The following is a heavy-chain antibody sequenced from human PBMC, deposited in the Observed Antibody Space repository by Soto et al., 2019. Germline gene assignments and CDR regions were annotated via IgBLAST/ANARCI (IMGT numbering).Heavy chain of an antibody. J-gene: IGHJ3*02. CDR3: ASSSGWYSGDAFDI. V-gene: IGHV1-18*01. Sequence: GASAKVSCKASGYTITSYGSSWLRQALGQGLEWMGWISAYNGNTNYAQKLQGRVTMTTDTSTSTAYMELRSLRSDDTAVYYCASSSGWYSGDAFDIWGQGTMVTVSS. D-gene: IGHD6-19*01. CDR1: GYTITSYG. CDR2: ISAYNGNT.